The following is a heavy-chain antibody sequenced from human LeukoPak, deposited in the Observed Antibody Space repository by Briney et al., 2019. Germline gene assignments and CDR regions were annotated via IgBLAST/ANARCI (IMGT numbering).Heavy chain of an antibody. CDR1: GFTVSTNY. D-gene: IGHD3-22*01. V-gene: IGHV3-23*01. CDR2: ISGSGGST. J-gene: IGHJ4*02. CDR3: AKGPYYDSSGYYRY. Sequence: PGGSLRLSCAASGFTVSTNYMSWVRQAPGKGLEWVSAISGSGGSTYYADSVKGRFTISRDNSKNTLYLQMNSLRAEDTAVYYCAKGPYYDSSGYYRYWGQGTLVTVSS.